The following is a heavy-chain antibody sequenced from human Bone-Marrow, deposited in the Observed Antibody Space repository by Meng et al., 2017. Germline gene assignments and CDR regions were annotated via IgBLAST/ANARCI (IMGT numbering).Heavy chain of an antibody. CDR1: GFTFSSYS. CDR2: ISSSSSYI. V-gene: IGHV3-21*01. Sequence: GESLKISCAASGFTFSSYSMNWVRQAPGKGLEWVSSISSSSSYIYYADSVKGRFTISRDNAKNSLYLQMNSLRAEDTAVYYCVTGEYCSGGSCYGYYWGQGTLVTVSS. J-gene: IGHJ4*02. CDR3: VTGEYCSGGSCYGYY. D-gene: IGHD2-15*01.